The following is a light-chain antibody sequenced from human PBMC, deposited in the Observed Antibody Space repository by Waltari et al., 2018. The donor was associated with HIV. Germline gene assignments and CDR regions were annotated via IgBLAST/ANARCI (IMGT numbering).Light chain of an antibody. CDR3: QSADSSGTYAV. V-gene: IGLV3-25*03. CDR1: VLPKQY. Sequence: SYELTQPPSVSVSPGQTARITCSGDVLPKQYAYWYQHKPGQAPVVVISKDSERPSGIPERFSGSSSGTTVTLTISGVQAEDEADYYCQSADSSGTYAVFGGGTQLTVL. CDR2: KDS. J-gene: IGLJ7*01.